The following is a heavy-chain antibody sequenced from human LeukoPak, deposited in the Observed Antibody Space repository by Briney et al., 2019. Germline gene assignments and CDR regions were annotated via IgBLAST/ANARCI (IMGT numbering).Heavy chain of an antibody. CDR3: ARPPTGTSYYYYGMDV. CDR1: GGSFSGYY. CDR2: INHSGST. D-gene: IGHD4-4*01. Sequence: SETLSLTCAVYGGSFSGYYWSWIRQPPGKGLEWIWEINHSGSTNYNPSLKSRVTISVDTSKNQFSLKLSSVAAADTAVYYCARPPTGTSYYYYGMDVWGQGTTVTVSS. V-gene: IGHV4-34*01. J-gene: IGHJ6*02.